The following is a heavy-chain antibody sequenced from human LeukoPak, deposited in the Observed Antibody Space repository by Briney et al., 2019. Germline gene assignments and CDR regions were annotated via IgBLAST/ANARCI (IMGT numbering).Heavy chain of an antibody. D-gene: IGHD3-10*01. CDR2: IYYSGNT. V-gene: IGHV4-39*01. CDR1: GDSISSSNSY. CDR3: ARHADSSVRGVSSVYYYMDV. J-gene: IGHJ6*03. Sequence: SETLSLTCTVSGDSISSSNSYWGWIRQPPGKGLEWIGSIYYSGNTYYNASLKSRVTISVDTSKNQFSLKLSSVTAADTAVYYCARHADSSVRGVSSVYYYMDVWGKGTTVTISS.